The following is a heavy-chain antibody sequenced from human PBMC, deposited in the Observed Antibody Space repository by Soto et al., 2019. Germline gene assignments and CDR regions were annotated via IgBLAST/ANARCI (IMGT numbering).Heavy chain of an antibody. V-gene: IGHV1-18*01. CDR3: ARDYGRYGDYVPPGYFDY. Sequence: QVQLVQSGAEVKKPGASVKVSCKASGYTFTSYGISWVRQAPGQGLEWMGWISAYNGNTNYAQKLQGRVTVTTDTSTSTAYMELRSLRSDDTAVYYCARDYGRYGDYVPPGYFDYWGQGTLVTVSS. J-gene: IGHJ4*02. CDR2: ISAYNGNT. CDR1: GYTFTSYG. D-gene: IGHD4-17*01.